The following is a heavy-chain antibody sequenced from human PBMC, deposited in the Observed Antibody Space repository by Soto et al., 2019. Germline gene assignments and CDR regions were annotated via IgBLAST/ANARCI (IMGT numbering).Heavy chain of an antibody. V-gene: IGHV3-7*04. Sequence: VQLVESGGGLVQPGGSLRLSCAASGFTFSSYWMSWVRQAPGKGLEWVANIKEDGSQKWYVDSVKGRFTISRDNVKNPLYLQMNSLRVEDTAVYYCARGDYYDVSGPFSDAFDIRGQGTMVTVSS. CDR2: IKEDGSQK. J-gene: IGHJ3*02. CDR1: GFTFSSYW. D-gene: IGHD3-22*01. CDR3: ARGDYYDVSGPFSDAFDI.